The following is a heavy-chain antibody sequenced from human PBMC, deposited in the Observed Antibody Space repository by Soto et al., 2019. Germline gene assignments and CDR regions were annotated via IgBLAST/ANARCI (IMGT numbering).Heavy chain of an antibody. CDR2: IIPIFGTG. Sequence: QMQLVQSGAEVKKPGSSVKVSCKTSGGTFSSYTVTWVRQAPGQGHEWMGGIIPIFGTGNYAQNFQGRVTITPDESTSTDYMDLGSLQSEDTAVYYCARGHGYNGAHFDYWGQGTLVTVSS. J-gene: IGHJ4*02. CDR3: ARGHGYNGAHFDY. V-gene: IGHV1-69*01. CDR1: GGTFSSYT. D-gene: IGHD6-25*01.